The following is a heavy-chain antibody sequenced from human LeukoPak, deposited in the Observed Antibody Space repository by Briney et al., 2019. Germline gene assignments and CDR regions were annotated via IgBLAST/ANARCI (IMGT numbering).Heavy chain of an antibody. CDR3: ARETVTTDGDFDY. CDR2: IIPIFGTA. D-gene: IGHD4-11*01. Sequence: SVKVSCKASGGTFSSYAISWVRQAPGQGLEWMGRIIPIFGTANYAQKFQGRVTITTDESTSTAYMELSSLRSEDTAVYYCARETVTTDGDFDYWGRGTLVTVSS. J-gene: IGHJ4*02. CDR1: GGTFSSYA. V-gene: IGHV1-69*05.